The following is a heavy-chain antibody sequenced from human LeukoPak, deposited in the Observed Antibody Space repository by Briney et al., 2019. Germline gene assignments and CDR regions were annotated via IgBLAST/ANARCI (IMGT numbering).Heavy chain of an antibody. V-gene: IGHV3-66*01. J-gene: IGHJ4*02. Sequence: PGGSLRLSCAASGFTLSSNYMSWVRQAPGKGLEWVSVIYSGGTTYYADSVKGRFTISRDNPKNTLYLQMNSLRAEDTAVYYCARDDYGEPFDYWGQGTLVTVSS. CDR3: ARDDYGEPFDY. CDR2: IYSGGTT. D-gene: IGHD4-17*01. CDR1: GFTLSSNY.